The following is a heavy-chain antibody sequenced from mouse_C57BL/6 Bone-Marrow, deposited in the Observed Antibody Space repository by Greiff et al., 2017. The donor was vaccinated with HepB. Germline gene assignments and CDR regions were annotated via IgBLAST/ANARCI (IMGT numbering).Heavy chain of an antibody. CDR2: IDPSDSYT. CDR3: AKSYYYGSSYYAMDY. J-gene: IGHJ4*01. CDR1: GYTFTSYW. D-gene: IGHD1-1*01. Sequence: QVQLKQPGAELVRPGTSVKLSCKASGYTFTSYWMHWVKQRPGQGLEWIGVIDPSDSYTNYNQKFKGKATLTVDTSSSTAYMQLSSLTSEDSAVYYCAKSYYYGSSYYAMDYWGQGTSVTVSS. V-gene: IGHV1-59*01.